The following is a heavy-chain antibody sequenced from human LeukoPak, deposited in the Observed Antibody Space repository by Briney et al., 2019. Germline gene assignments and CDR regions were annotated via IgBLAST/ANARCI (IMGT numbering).Heavy chain of an antibody. D-gene: IGHD5-18*01. CDR2: INPGGGST. V-gene: IGHV1-46*01. CDR1: GYTFTSYY. Sequence: GASVKVSCKASGYTFTSYYMHWVRQAPGQGLEWMGIINPGGGSTSYAQKFQGRVTMTRDTSTSTVYMELSSLRSEDTAVYYCAREGVDTAMVPIYYYYGMDVWGQGTTVTVSS. CDR3: AREGVDTAMVPIYYYYGMDV. J-gene: IGHJ6*02.